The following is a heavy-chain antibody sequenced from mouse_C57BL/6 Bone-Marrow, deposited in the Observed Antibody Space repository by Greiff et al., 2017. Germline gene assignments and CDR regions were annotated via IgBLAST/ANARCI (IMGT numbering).Heavy chain of an antibody. J-gene: IGHJ2*01. CDR2: IYPGDGDT. V-gene: IGHV1-82*01. CDR3: AKKRGSYYFDH. Sequence: QVQLKESGPELVKPGASVKISCKASGYAFSSSWMNWVKQRPGKGLEWIGRIYPGDGDTNYNGKFKGKATLTADKSSSTAYMQLSSLTSEDSAVYFCAKKRGSYYFDHWGQGTTLTVSS. CDR1: GYAFSSSW.